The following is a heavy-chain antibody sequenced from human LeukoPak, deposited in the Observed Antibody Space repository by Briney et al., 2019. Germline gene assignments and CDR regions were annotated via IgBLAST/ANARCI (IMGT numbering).Heavy chain of an antibody. V-gene: IGHV5-51*01. CDR3: AAAVDSNYVAFDY. CDR1: GHSFTSYW. CDR2: IYPGDSDT. Sequence: GESLKISCKGSGHSFTSYWIGWVRQMPGKGLEWMGIIYPGDSDTRYSPSFQGQVTISADKSISTAYLQWSSLKASDTAMYYCAAAVDSNYVAFDYWGQGTLVTVSS. J-gene: IGHJ4*02. D-gene: IGHD4-11*01.